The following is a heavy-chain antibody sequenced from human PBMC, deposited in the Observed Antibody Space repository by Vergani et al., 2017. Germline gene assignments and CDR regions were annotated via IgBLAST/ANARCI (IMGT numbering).Heavy chain of an antibody. CDR2: IYYAGIKK. CDR1: GVTFSTYA. CDR3: VREGSYCGSTTCRNPSYVYYYHMDV. D-gene: IGHD2-21*01. Sequence: QVKLVESGGGVVQPGRSLRLPCTSSGVTFSTYAMHWVRQAPGKGLEWGAIIYYAGIKKYYADSVKGRFTISRDNSRNTLDLLMSSLRAEDTAIYYCVREGSYCGSTTCRNPSYVYYYHMDVWGEGTTVTVSS. V-gene: IGHV3-33*01. J-gene: IGHJ6*03.